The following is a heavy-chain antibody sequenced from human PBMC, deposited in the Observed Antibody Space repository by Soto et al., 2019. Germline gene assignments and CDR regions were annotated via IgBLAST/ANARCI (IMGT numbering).Heavy chain of an antibody. D-gene: IGHD3-22*01. V-gene: IGHV3-23*01. CDR3: AKSPGMYYYDSSGYYHYDY. CDR1: GFTFSSYA. Sequence: LRLACAASGFTFSSYAMSWVRQAPGKGLEWVPAISGSGVSTYYADSVKGRFTISRDNSKNTLYLQMNSLRAEDTAVYYCAKSPGMYYYDSSGYYHYDYWGQGTLVTVSS. J-gene: IGHJ4*02. CDR2: ISGSGVST.